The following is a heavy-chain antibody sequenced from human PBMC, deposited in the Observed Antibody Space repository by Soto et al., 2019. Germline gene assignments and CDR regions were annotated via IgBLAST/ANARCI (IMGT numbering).Heavy chain of an antibody. Sequence: ASVTVSCKASVYTFTSYGISWVRQAPGQGLEWMGWINAGNGNTKYSQKFQGRVTITRDTSASTAYMELSSLRSEDTAVYYCARGIAPYYFDYWGQGTLVTVSS. CDR2: INAGNGNT. J-gene: IGHJ4*02. CDR1: VYTFTSYG. D-gene: IGHD6-13*01. CDR3: ARGIAPYYFDY. V-gene: IGHV1-3*01.